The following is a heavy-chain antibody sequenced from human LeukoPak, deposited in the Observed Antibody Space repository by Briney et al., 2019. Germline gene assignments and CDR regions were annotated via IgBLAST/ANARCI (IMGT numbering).Heavy chain of an antibody. Sequence: GGSLRLSCAASGFTFSSYAMHWVRQAPGKGLEWVAVISYDGSNKYYADSVKGRFTISRDNSDNTLYLQMNSLRAEDTALHYCAKDYSNIPAPANPLFDCWGQGTLVTVSS. CDR3: AKDYSNIPAPANPLFDC. CDR2: ISYDGSNK. D-gene: IGHD6-13*01. CDR1: GFTFSSYA. J-gene: IGHJ4*02. V-gene: IGHV3-30-3*01.